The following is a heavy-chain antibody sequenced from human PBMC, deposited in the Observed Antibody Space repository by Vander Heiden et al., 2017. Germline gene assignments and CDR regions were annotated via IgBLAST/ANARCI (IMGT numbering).Heavy chain of an antibody. J-gene: IGHJ4*02. CDR2: ITYDGSKK. D-gene: IGHD2-21*02. CDR3: ARDRTARGFDY. V-gene: IGHV3-30-3*01. CDR1: AFTFSSYA. Sequence: PRWSLRLPCAASAFTFSSYAMHWVRQAPGKGLEWVAVITYDGSKKYYADSVKGRFTISRDKSKHTLYLQMNSLGAEDTAVYYGARDRTARGFDYWGQGTLVTVSS.